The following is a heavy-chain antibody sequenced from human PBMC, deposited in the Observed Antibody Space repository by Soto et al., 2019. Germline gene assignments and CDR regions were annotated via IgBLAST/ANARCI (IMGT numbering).Heavy chain of an antibody. Sequence: GGSLRLSCAASGFTFSSYAVHWVRQPTGKGLEWVSVIGSAGDTYYPGSVKGRFTISRENAKSSLYLQMNSLRAEDTAVYYCARGYLGSFDYWGQGTLVTVSS. D-gene: IGHD7-27*01. CDR1: GFTFSSYA. CDR3: ARGYLGSFDY. CDR2: IGSAGDT. J-gene: IGHJ4*02. V-gene: IGHV3-13*01.